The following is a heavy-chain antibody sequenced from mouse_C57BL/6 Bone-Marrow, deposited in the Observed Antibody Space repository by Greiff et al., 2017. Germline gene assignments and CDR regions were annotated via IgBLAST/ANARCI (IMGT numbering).Heavy chain of an antibody. J-gene: IGHJ1*03. CDR2: IYPSDSYT. CDR1: GYTFTSYW. CDR3: ARERFSGYFDV. D-gene: IGHD3-2*02. Sequence: QVQLKQPGAELVMPGASVKLSCKASGYTFTSYWMHWVKQRPGQGLEWIGEIYPSDSYTNYNQKFKGKSTLTVATSSSTAYMQLSSLTSEDSAVYDCARERFSGYFDVWGTGTTVTVSS. V-gene: IGHV1-69*01.